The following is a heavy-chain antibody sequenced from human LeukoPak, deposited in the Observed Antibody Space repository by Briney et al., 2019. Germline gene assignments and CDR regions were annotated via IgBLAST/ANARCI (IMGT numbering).Heavy chain of an antibody. J-gene: IGHJ4*02. Sequence: SETLSLTCNVSGGSINSYYWSWIRQPAGKGLEWIGRVYPSESSNYSPSLKSRVTMSVDTSKNQFSLRLSSVTAADTAVYYCARESAQSVDIVATRHFDYWGQGTLVTVSS. CDR2: VYPSESS. V-gene: IGHV4-4*07. CDR3: ARESAQSVDIVATRHFDY. CDR1: GGSINSYY. D-gene: IGHD5-12*01.